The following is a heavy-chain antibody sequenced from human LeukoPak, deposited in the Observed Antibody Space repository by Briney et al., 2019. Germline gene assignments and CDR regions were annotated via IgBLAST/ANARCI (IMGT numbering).Heavy chain of an antibody. CDR2: IKQDGSEK. V-gene: IGHV3-7*01. CDR3: ARVRYCSGGSCYGAFDI. CDR1: GFTFSSYW. Sequence: PGGSLGLSCAASGFTFSSYWMSWVRQAPGKGLEWVANIKQDGSEKYYVDSVKGRFTISRDNAKNSLYLQMNSLRAEDTAVYYCARVRYCSGGSCYGAFDIWGQGTMVTVSS. D-gene: IGHD2-15*01. J-gene: IGHJ3*02.